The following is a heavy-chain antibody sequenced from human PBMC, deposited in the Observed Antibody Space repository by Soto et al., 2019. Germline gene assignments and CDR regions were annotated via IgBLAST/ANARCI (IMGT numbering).Heavy chain of an antibody. CDR2: IYWDDDK. V-gene: IGHV2-5*02. CDR1: WFSLNTNGVG. CDR3: AHLVVAGLTYYFDY. D-gene: IGHD2-15*01. J-gene: IGHJ4*02. Sequence: SGPTLVEPPQTLTLSCTFFWFSLNTNGVGGGWISQPLGKALEWLAFIYWDDDKRYSPSLKSSLTITKDTSKNQVVLAMTNMDPVDTATYYCAHLVVAGLTYYFDYWGQGTLVTVSS.